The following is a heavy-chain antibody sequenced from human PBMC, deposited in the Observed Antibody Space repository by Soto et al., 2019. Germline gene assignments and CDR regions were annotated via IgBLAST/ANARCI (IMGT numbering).Heavy chain of an antibody. CDR3: AKDRGVVVAGTENYYFDY. V-gene: IGHV3-30*18. CDR1: GFTFSSYG. Sequence: QVQLVESGGGVVQPGRSLRLSCAASGFTFSSYGMHWVRQAPGKGLEWVAVISYDGSNKYYADSVKGRFTISRDNSKNTLYLQMNSLRAEDTAVYYCAKDRGVVVAGTENYYFDYWGQGTLVTVSS. D-gene: IGHD6-19*01. J-gene: IGHJ4*02. CDR2: ISYDGSNK.